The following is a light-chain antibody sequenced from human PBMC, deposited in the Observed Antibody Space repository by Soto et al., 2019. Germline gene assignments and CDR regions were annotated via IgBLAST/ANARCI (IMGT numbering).Light chain of an antibody. Sequence: DIGMTQSPSSLSASVGDRVTITCRASQSIGTSLNWYQHKSGKAPKVLIYSASTLQSGVPSRFSGSGSGTDFTLTINSLQPEDFATYYCQQTLSVPRTLGLGTKVDI. CDR3: QQTLSVPRT. CDR2: SAS. CDR1: QSIGTS. J-gene: IGKJ1*01. V-gene: IGKV1-39*01.